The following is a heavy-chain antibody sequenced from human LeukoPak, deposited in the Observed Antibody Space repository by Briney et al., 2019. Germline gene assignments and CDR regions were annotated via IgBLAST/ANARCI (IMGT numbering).Heavy chain of an antibody. V-gene: IGHV5-51*01. CDR1: GYDFTTYW. CDR2: IDPRDSDT. CDR3: ARHQYSTTRYSSGLDV. J-gene: IGHJ6*02. Sequence: GESLKISCEASGYDFTTYWIGWVRQMPGKGLEWMGIIDPRDSDTRYSPSFQGQVSISVDKSVRTAYLQWSSLKASDTAMYYCARHQYSTTRYSSGLDVWGQGTTVTVPS. D-gene: IGHD2-2*01.